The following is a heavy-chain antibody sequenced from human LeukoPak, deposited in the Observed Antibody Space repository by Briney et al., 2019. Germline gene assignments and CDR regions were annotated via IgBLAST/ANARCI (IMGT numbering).Heavy chain of an antibody. V-gene: IGHV3-15*04. Sequence: GGSLRLSCAASGLTFSSAWMTWVRQAPGKGLEWVGRIVQTSGGATTEYAAPVKGRFTISRDDSTNTLYLQMYSLRSEDTAVYYCATGFSTATHDGYWGQGTLVTVSS. J-gene: IGHJ4*02. CDR2: IVQTSGGATT. CDR1: GLTFSSAW. D-gene: IGHD2-15*01. CDR3: ATGFSTATHDGY.